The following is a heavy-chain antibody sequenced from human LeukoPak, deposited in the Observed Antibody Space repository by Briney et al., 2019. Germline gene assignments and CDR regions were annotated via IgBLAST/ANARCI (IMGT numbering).Heavy chain of an antibody. CDR1: GFTFSNYW. J-gene: IGHJ3*02. Sequence: GGSLRLSCAASGFTFSNYWMHWVRQAPGKGLVWVSRINSDGINTSYADSVKGRFTISRDNAESTLNLQMNSLRAEDTAVYYCARGHGVVAASDDAFDIWGQGTMVTVSS. D-gene: IGHD2-2*01. CDR2: INSDGINT. CDR3: ARGHGVVAASDDAFDI. V-gene: IGHV3-74*01.